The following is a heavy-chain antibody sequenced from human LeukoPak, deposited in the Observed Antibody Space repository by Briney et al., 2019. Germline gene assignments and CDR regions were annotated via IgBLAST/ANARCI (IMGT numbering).Heavy chain of an antibody. Sequence: GGSLRLSCAASGXTFSSYGMHWVRQAPGKGLEWVAAIWYDGSIQYYADSVKGRFTISRDNSKNTLYLQMDSLRAEDTAVYYCARAGYCSGGSCYGSDYWGQGTLVSVSS. D-gene: IGHD2-15*01. CDR3: ARAGYCSGGSCYGSDY. CDR1: GXTFSSYG. J-gene: IGHJ4*02. CDR2: IWYDGSIQ. V-gene: IGHV3-33*01.